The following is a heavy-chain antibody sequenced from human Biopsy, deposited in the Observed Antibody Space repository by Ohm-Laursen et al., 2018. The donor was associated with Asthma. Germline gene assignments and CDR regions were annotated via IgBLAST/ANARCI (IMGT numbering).Heavy chain of an antibody. V-gene: IGHV1-24*01. J-gene: IGHJ4*02. CDR3: ASDFPKDYVRYNFQF. D-gene: IGHD4-17*01. CDR2: HDHEEGGT. CDR1: GYSLTDLS. Sequence: SVKVSCKFSGYSLTDLSMHWVRRAPGQGLEWMGGHDHEEGGTVNARRFQGRVTMTEDTSTDTAYMELSSLSSDDTAVYYCASDFPKDYVRYNFQFWGQGTLVTVSS.